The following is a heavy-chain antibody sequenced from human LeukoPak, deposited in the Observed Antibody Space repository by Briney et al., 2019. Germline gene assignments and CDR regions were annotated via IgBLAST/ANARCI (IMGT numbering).Heavy chain of an antibody. J-gene: IGHJ6*02. CDR2: INSDGSST. D-gene: IGHD2-21*02. CDR1: GFTFSSYW. Sequence: PGGSLRLSCAASGFTFSSYWMHWVRQAPGKGLVWVSRINSDGSSTSYADSVKGQFTISRDNAKNTLYLQMNSLRADDTAVYYCAIVTHYGMDVWGQGTTVTVSS. V-gene: IGHV3-74*01. CDR3: AIVTHYGMDV.